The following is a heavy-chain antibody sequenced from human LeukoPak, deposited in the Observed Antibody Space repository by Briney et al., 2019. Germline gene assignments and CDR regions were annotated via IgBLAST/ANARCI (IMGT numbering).Heavy chain of an antibody. CDR3: ARESSYVQAAGNHFDY. Sequence: SVKVSCKASGDTFSSYAISWVRQAPGQGLEWMGGVIPIFGTANYAQKFQGRVTITADKSTSTAYMELSSLRSEDAAVYYCARESSYVQAAGNHFDYWGQGTLVTVSS. CDR2: VIPIFGTA. V-gene: IGHV1-69*06. J-gene: IGHJ4*02. CDR1: GDTFSSYA. D-gene: IGHD2-2*01.